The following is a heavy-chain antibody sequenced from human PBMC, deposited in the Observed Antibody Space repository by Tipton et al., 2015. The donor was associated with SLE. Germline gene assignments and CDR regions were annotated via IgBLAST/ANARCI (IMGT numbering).Heavy chain of an antibody. V-gene: IGHV4-61*08. D-gene: IGHD4-11*01. Sequence: TLSLTCTVSGGSITISGYYWGWIRQAPGKGLEWIGYIYYSGNTKYNPSLKSRVTISVDTSKNQFSLKLSSVTAADTAVYYCARERYSRYFDYWAQGTLVTVSS. CDR1: GGSITISGYY. J-gene: IGHJ4*02. CDR3: ARERYSRYFDY. CDR2: IYYSGNT.